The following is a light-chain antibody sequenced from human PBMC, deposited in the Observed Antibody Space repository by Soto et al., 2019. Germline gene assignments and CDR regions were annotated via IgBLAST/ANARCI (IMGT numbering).Light chain of an antibody. V-gene: IGKV1-6*01. J-gene: IGKJ1*01. Sequence: AIQMTQSPSSLSASVGDRVTITCRASQGIRNDLAWYQQKPGKAPKLLLYAASSLQSGVSSRFSGSGSGTDFTLTNSSLQPEDFATYYCLQDYGYPRTFGQGTKVEI. CDR1: QGIRND. CDR2: AAS. CDR3: LQDYGYPRT.